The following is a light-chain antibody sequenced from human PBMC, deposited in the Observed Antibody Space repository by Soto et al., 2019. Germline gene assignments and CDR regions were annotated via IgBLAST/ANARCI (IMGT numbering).Light chain of an antibody. CDR3: QQYHNWALVI. V-gene: IGKV3-15*01. Sequence: EIVMTQSPATLSVSPGERVTLSCRASQSVSSDLAWYQQKPGQAPRLLIYCASTRATGIPARFSGSGSGTEFTLTISSLQSEDFAVYYCQQYHNWALVIFGGGTKVEIQ. CDR1: QSVSSD. J-gene: IGKJ4*01. CDR2: CAS.